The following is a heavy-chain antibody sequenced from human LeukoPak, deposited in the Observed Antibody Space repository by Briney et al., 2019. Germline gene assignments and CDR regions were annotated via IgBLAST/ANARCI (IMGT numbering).Heavy chain of an antibody. CDR3: ARGSGKKLWLSDFDY. CDR1: EFTFSTYG. J-gene: IGHJ4*02. V-gene: IGHV3-30*03. CDR2: ISYDGSYK. Sequence: GGSLRLSCAASEFTFSTYGMHWVRQAPGKGLEWVAVISYDGSYKFYADSVKGRFTISRDNSKSTLYLQMNSLRAEDTAVYYCARGSGKKLWLSDFDYWGQGTLVTVSS. D-gene: IGHD5-18*01.